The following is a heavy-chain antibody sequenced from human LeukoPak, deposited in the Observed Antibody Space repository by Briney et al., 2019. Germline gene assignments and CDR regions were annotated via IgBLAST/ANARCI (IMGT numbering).Heavy chain of an antibody. CDR3: ARGVNWIDP. Sequence: PSETLSLTCTVSGGSISSYYWSWIRQPPGKGLEWIGYIYYSGSTNYNPSLKSRVTIPVDTSKNQFSLKLSSVTAADTAVFYCARGVNWIDPWGQGTLVTVSS. CDR2: IYYSGST. J-gene: IGHJ5*02. CDR1: GGSISSYY. D-gene: IGHD6-13*01. V-gene: IGHV4-59*08.